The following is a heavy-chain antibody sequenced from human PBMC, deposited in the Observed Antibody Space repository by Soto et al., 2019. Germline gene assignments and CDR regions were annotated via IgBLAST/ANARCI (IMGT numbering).Heavy chain of an antibody. Sequence: QVQLQESGPGLVKPSETLSLTCTVSGGSISSYYWSWILQPPGKGLEWIGYIYYSGSTNYNPSLKSRVTISVDTSKNQFSLKLSSVTAADTAVYYCARDHSRDYGDYDVSNWFDPWGQGTLVTVSS. CDR2: IYYSGST. CDR3: ARDHSRDYGDYDVSNWFDP. J-gene: IGHJ5*02. CDR1: GGSISSYY. V-gene: IGHV4-59*01. D-gene: IGHD4-17*01.